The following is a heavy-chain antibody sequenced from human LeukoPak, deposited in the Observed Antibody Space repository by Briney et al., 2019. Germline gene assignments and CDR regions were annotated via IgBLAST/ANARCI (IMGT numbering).Heavy chain of an antibody. V-gene: IGHV3-23*01. CDR3: ARTIAQYSNSWLYFYYGLDV. Sequence: GGSLRLSCTASGFTFGSYAMSWVRQAPGKGLEWVSSISGGSGDTYYADSVKGRFTISRDNSKSTLNLQLNSLRAEDTAVYYCARTIAQYSNSWLYFYYGLDVWGQGTTVTVSS. J-gene: IGHJ6*02. CDR1: GFTFGSYA. D-gene: IGHD6-13*01. CDR2: ISGGSGDT.